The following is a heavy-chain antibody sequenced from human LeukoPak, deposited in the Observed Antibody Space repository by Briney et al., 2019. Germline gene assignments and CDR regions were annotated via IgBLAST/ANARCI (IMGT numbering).Heavy chain of an antibody. CDR3: ARAPYYDFWSGYSY. D-gene: IGHD3-3*01. CDR1: GYTFTSYG. J-gene: IGHJ4*02. CDR2: ISAYNGNT. Sequence: GASVKVSCKASGYTFTSYGISWVRQAPGQGLEWMGWISAYNGNTNYAQKLKGRVTMTTDTSTSTAYMELRSLRSDDTAVYYCARAPYYDFWSGYSYWGQGTLVTVSS. V-gene: IGHV1-18*01.